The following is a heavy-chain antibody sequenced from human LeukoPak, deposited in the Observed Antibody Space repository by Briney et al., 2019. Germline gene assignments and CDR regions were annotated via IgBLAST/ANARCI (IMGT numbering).Heavy chain of an antibody. CDR2: ISSSGRSI. D-gene: IGHD2-15*01. CDR1: GFTFSIYA. CDR3: ARVRYCSGGSCYGNWYDP. V-gene: IGHV3-48*03. Sequence: GGSLRLSCAASGFTFSIYAMSWVRQAPGKGLEWVSYISSSGRSINYADSVRGRFTISRDNGKNSLYLQMNSLRAEDTAVYYCARVRYCSGGSCYGNWYDPWGQGTLVTVSS. J-gene: IGHJ5*02.